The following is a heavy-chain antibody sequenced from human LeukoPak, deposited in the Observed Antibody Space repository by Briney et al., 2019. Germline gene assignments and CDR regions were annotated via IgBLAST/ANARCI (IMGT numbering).Heavy chain of an antibody. CDR1: GFTFTDYW. J-gene: IGHJ4*02. Sequence: GGSLRLSCAASGFTFTDYWMAWVRQAPGKGLEWVANINEDGSEKYYVDSVKGRITISRDNAKNSAYLQMNSLRVEDTALYYCARLGQLDYWGQGTLVTVSS. CDR2: INEDGSEK. CDR3: ARLGQLDY. V-gene: IGHV3-7*04.